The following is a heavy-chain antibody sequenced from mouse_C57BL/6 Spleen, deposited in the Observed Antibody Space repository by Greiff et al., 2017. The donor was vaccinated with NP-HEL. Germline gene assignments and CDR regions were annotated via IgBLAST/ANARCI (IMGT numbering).Heavy chain of an antibody. CDR3: ARWDYDYSFAY. V-gene: IGHV1-82*01. CDR2: IYPGDGDT. CDR1: GYAFSSSW. J-gene: IGHJ3*01. Sequence: QVQLQQSGPELVKPGASVKISCKASGYAFSSSWMNWVKQRPGKGLEWIGRIYPGDGDTNYNGKFKGKATLTADKSSSTAYMQLSSLTSEDSAVYFCARWDYDYSFAYWGQGTLVTVSA. D-gene: IGHD2-4*01.